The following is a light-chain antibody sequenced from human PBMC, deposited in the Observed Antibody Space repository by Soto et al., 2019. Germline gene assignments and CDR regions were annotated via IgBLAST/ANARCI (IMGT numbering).Light chain of an antibody. J-gene: IGLJ2*01. CDR3: SSYISSSTLV. CDR2: DVN. V-gene: IGLV2-14*01. CDR1: RSDVGGYNY. Sequence: QSALTQPASVSGSPGQSITISCTGTRSDVGGYNYVSWYQQHPGKAPKLMIYDVNNRPSGVSNRFSGSSSGNTASLTISGLQAEDESDYYCSSYISSSTLVFGGGTKVTVL.